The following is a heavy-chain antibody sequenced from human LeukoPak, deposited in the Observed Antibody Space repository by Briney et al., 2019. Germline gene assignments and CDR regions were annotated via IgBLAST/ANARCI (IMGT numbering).Heavy chain of an antibody. CDR1: GFTFSSYG. J-gene: IGHJ4*02. V-gene: IGHV3-30*02. Sequence: PGGSLRLSCAASGFTFSSYGMHWVRQAPGKGLEWVAFIRYDGSNKYYADSGKGRFTISRDNSKNTLYLQMNSLRAEDTAVYYCAKAPHYYDSSALDYWGQGTLVAVSS. CDR3: AKAPHYYDSSALDY. CDR2: IRYDGSNK. D-gene: IGHD3-22*01.